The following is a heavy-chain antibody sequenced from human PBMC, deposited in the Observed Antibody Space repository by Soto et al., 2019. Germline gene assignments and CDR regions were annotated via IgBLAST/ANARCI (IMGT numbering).Heavy chain of an antibody. CDR2: ISSSSSYI. CDR1: GFTFSSYS. V-gene: IGHV3-21*01. D-gene: IGHD1-26*01. CDR3: ARDLSLAEVGLDH. Sequence: GGSLRLSCAASGFTFSSYSMNWVRQAPGKGLEWVSSISSSSSYIYYADSVKGRFTISRDNAKNSLYLQMNSLRAEDTAVYYCARDLSLAEVGLDHWGQGTLVTVSS. J-gene: IGHJ4*02.